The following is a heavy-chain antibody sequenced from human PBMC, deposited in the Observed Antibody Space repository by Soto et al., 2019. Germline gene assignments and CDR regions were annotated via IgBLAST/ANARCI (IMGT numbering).Heavy chain of an antibody. CDR1: GFTFSDYY. CDR2: ISSSCSTI. D-gene: IGHD4-17*01. J-gene: IGHJ4*02. V-gene: IGHV3-11*01. CDR3: ARERSWAVTTYFFDY. Sequence: GGSLRLSCAASGFTFSDYYMSWIRQAPGKGLERVSYISSSCSTIYYADSVKGRFTISRDNAKNSLYLQMNSLRAEDTAVYYCARERSWAVTTYFFDYWGQGTLVTVSS.